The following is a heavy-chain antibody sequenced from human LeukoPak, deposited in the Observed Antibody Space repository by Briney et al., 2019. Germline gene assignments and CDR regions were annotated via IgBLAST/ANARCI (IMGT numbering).Heavy chain of an antibody. Sequence: PGGSLRLSCAASGVTFSNYWMTWVRQAPGKGLEWVANIKQDGGEKYYVDSVKGRFTISTDNAKNSLYLQMNGLRAEDTAVYYCARGGRRYSGSSSSYHGMDVWGQGTTVTVSS. CDR3: ARGGRRYSGSSSSYHGMDV. CDR1: GVTFSNYW. V-gene: IGHV3-7*01. D-gene: IGHD1-26*01. J-gene: IGHJ6*02. CDR2: IKQDGGEK.